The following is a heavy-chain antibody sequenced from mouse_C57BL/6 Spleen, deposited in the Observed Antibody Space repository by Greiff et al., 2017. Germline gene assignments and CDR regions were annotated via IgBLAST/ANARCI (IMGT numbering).Heavy chain of an antibody. J-gene: IGHJ4*01. CDR3: ARGANYGSSYYAMDY. D-gene: IGHD1-1*01. Sequence: VQLQQPGAELVMPGASVKLSCKASGYTFTSYWMHWVKQRPGQGLEWIGEIDPSDSYTNYNQKFKGKSTLTVDKSSSTAYMQLSSLTSEDSAVYYCARGANYGSSYYAMDYWGQGTSVTVSS. CDR2: IDPSDSYT. V-gene: IGHV1-69*01. CDR1: GYTFTSYW.